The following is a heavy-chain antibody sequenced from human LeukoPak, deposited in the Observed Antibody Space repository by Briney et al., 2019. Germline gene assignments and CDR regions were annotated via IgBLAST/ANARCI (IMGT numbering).Heavy chain of an antibody. CDR3: AKTDSSDYSYYFDY. J-gene: IGHJ4*02. Sequence: GGSLRLSCAASGFIFNNYAMSRVRQAPGKGLEWVSGISDSGGSTYYADSVKGRFTISRDNSKNTLYLQMNSLRAEDTALYYCAKTDSSDYSYYFDYWGQGTLVTVSS. CDR1: GFIFNNYA. V-gene: IGHV3-23*01. D-gene: IGHD3-22*01. CDR2: ISDSGGST.